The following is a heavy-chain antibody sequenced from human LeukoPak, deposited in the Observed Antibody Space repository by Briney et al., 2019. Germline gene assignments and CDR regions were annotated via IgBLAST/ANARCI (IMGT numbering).Heavy chain of an antibody. V-gene: IGHV3-33*01. D-gene: IGHD6-19*01. Sequence: GRSLRLSCVASGFTFSNRGMHWVRQAPGKGLEWVALIWYDGTETYYAVSVKGRFSVSRDDSKNTAYLQMNSLGADDTAVYYCASGWGPYTSGWYFEHWGQGALVTVS. CDR3: ASGWGPYTSGWYFEH. J-gene: IGHJ4*02. CDR2: IWYDGTET. CDR1: GFTFSNRG.